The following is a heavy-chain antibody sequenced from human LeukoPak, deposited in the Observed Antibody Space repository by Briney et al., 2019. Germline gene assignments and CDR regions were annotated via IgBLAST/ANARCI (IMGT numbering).Heavy chain of an antibody. Sequence: GGSLRLSCAATVVTFSSYPLSWVRQAPGKGREWISAISGSGGSTYYADSVKGRFTISRDNSKNTLYLQMNSLRAEDTAVYYCAKGSGWPDWYFDLWGRGTLVTVSS. V-gene: IGHV3-23*01. J-gene: IGHJ2*01. D-gene: IGHD6-19*01. CDR1: VVTFSSYP. CDR2: ISGSGGST. CDR3: AKGSGWPDWYFDL.